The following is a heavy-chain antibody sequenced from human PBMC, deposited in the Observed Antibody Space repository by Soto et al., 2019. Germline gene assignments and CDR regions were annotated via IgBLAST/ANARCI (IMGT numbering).Heavy chain of an antibody. CDR3: GRGIPAVGGGDAFAI. Sequence: EVQLVEAGGGLVQPGVSLRLSCAASGFTFSTYDMHWVSQAPGGRLEWVSGVGTAGDTYYPDPVKGRFTISRNNAKICLYLQMISLRGGDTPVYCCGRGIPAVGGGDAFAIWGQGTRVTVSS. V-gene: IGHV3-13*01. J-gene: IGHJ3*02. D-gene: IGHD3-3*01. CDR2: VGTAGDT. CDR1: GFTFSTYD.